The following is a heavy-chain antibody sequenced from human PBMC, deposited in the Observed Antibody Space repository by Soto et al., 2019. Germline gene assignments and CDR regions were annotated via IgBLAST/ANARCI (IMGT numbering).Heavy chain of an antibody. D-gene: IGHD3-22*01. CDR2: ISGSGGST. V-gene: IGHV3-23*01. Sequence: EVQLLESGGGLVQPGGSLRLSCAASGFTFSSYAMSWVRQAPGKGLEWVSAISGSGGSTYYADSVKGRFTISRDNSKNTLYLQMNSLRAEDTAVYYCAKSPHDSSGYYVLDAFDIWGQGTMVTVSS. CDR1: GFTFSSYA. J-gene: IGHJ3*02. CDR3: AKSPHDSSGYYVLDAFDI.